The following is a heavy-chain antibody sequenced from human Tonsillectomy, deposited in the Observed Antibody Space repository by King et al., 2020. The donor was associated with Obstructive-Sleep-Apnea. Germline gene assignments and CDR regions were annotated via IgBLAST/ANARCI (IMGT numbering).Heavy chain of an antibody. D-gene: IGHD3-9*01. Sequence: QLVQSGAEVKKPGESLRISCKGSGYSFTSYWISWVRQMPGKCLEWMGRIDPSDSYTNYSPSFQGHVTISADKSISTAYLQWSSLKASDTAMYYCAKYYDILTGYSYFDYWGQGTLVTVSS. CDR2: IDPSDSYT. CDR3: AKYYDILTGYSYFDY. J-gene: IGHJ4*02. CDR1: GYSFTSYW. V-gene: IGHV5-10-1*01.